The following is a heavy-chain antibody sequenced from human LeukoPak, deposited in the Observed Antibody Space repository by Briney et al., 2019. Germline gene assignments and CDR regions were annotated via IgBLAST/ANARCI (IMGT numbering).Heavy chain of an antibody. D-gene: IGHD1-26*01. Sequence: GGSLRLSCAASGFTVSSNYMSWVRQAPGKGLEWVSVIYTGGSTYYADSVKGRFTISRDNSKNTLYLQMSSLRAEDTAVYHCARFSSGSFDYWGQGTLVTVSS. CDR1: GFTVSSNY. CDR2: IYTGGST. J-gene: IGHJ4*02. V-gene: IGHV3-53*01. CDR3: ARFSSGSFDY.